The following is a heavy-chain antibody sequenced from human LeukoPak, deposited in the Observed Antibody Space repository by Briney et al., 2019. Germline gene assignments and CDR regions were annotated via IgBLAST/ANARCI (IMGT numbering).Heavy chain of an antibody. CDR1: GGSISSYY. D-gene: IGHD6-19*01. J-gene: IGHJ4*02. V-gene: IGHV4-59*08. CDR3: ARQDSLAVAGGLFDY. CDR2: IYYSGSS. Sequence: SETLSLTCTVSGGSISSYYWSWIRQPPGKGLEWLGYIYYSGSSNYNPSLKSRVTMSAGTSKNQFSLKLSSVTAADTAVYYCARQDSLAVAGGLFDYWGQGTLVTVSS.